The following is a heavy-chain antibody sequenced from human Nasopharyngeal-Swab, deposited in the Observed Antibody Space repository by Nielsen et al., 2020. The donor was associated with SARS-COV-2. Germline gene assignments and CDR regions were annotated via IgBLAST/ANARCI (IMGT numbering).Heavy chain of an antibody. J-gene: IGHJ4*02. Sequence: GESLKISCAASGFMFTSFGMHWVRQAPGKGLEWVAFIAHDASNEYYGDSVKGRFSISGDSSKNTLYLQMDSLRGEDTAVYYCARDAPAHYGAFYWGRGTLVTVSS. CDR2: IAHDASNE. D-gene: IGHD4-17*01. CDR3: ARDAPAHYGAFY. CDR1: GFMFTSFG. V-gene: IGHV3-30*03.